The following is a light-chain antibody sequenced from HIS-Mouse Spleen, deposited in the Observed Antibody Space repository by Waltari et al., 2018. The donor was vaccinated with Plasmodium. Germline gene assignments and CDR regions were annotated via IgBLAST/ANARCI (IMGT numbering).Light chain of an antibody. J-gene: IGLJ1*01. CDR1: SRDVVCYTF. V-gene: IGLV2-14*03. CDR2: DVS. CDR3: SSYTSSSTLNYV. Sequence: QSALTQPASVSGSPGQSITISCTGTSRDVVCYTFVSLYQQHPGKAPKLMIYDVSNRPSGVSNRFSGSKSGNTASLTISGLQAEDEADYYCSSYTSSSTLNYVFGTGTKVTVL.